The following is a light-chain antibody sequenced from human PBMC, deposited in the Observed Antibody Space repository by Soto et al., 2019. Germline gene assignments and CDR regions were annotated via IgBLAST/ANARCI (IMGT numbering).Light chain of an antibody. J-gene: IGLJ3*02. CDR3: QSYDSSLSAV. V-gene: IGLV1-40*01. CDR1: SSTIGAGYD. Sequence: QSVLTQPPSVSVAPGQRVTISCTGSSSTIGAGYDVHWYQQLPGTAPKLLIYGNSNRPSGVPDRFSSSKSGTSASLAITGLQAEDEADYYCQSYDSSLSAVFGGGTKVTVL. CDR2: GNS.